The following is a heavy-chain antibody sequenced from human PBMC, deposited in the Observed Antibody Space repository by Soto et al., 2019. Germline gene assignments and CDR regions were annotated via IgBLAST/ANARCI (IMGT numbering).Heavy chain of an antibody. J-gene: IGHJ6*03. Sequence: SETLSLTCAVYGGSFSGYYWSWIRQPPGKGLEWIGEINHSGSTNYNPSLKSRVTISVDTSKNQFSLKLSSVTAADTAVYYCARGQAITMQCYMDVWGKGTTVTVSS. CDR3: ARGQAITMQCYMDV. D-gene: IGHD3-10*01. V-gene: IGHV4-34*01. CDR1: GGSFSGYY. CDR2: INHSGST.